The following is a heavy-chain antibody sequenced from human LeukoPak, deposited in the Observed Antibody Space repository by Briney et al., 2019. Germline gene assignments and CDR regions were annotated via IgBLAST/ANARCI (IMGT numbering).Heavy chain of an antibody. CDR3: ARVTMRRGLPRRYFDY. D-gene: IGHD2-15*01. V-gene: IGHV3-74*01. Sequence: GGSLRLSCAASGFTFSSYWMHWVRQTPGKGLVWVSRIDSDGSSTSYADSVKGRFTISRDDAKNTLYLQMNSLRAEDTAVYYCARVTMRRGLPRRYFDYWGQGTLVTVSS. J-gene: IGHJ4*02. CDR1: GFTFSSYW. CDR2: IDSDGSST.